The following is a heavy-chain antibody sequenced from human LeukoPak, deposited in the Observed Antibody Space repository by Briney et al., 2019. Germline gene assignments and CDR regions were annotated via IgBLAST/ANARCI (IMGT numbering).Heavy chain of an antibody. CDR2: ISGSGGST. Sequence: GGSLRLSCTASGFTFSSYAMSWVRQAPGKGLEWVSAISGSGGSTYYADSVKGRFTISRDNSKNTLYLQMNSLRAEDTAVYYCAKGIAAAGTQSSAFDIWGQGTMVTVSS. V-gene: IGHV3-23*01. J-gene: IGHJ3*02. CDR1: GFTFSSYA. D-gene: IGHD6-13*01. CDR3: AKGIAAAGTQSSAFDI.